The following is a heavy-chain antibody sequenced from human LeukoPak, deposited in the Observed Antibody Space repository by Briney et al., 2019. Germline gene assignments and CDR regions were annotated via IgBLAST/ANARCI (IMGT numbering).Heavy chain of an antibody. CDR3: ARVDTAMNNYYYYGMDV. J-gene: IGHJ6*02. Sequence: ASVKVSCKASGYTFTSYYMHSVRQAPGQGLEWMGIINPSGGSTSYAQKFQGRVTMSRDTSTSTVYMELSSLRSEDTAVYYCARVDTAMNNYYYYGMDVWGQGTTVTVSS. CDR1: GYTFTSYY. D-gene: IGHD5-18*01. V-gene: IGHV1-46*01. CDR2: INPSGGST.